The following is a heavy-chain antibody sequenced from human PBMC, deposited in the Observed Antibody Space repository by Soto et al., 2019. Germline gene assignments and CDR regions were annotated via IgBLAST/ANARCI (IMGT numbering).Heavy chain of an antibody. J-gene: IGHJ4*02. CDR1: GFTFSSYG. V-gene: IGHV3-30*18. CDR3: AKGYTPGIAVAGT. D-gene: IGHD6-19*01. CDR2: ISYDGSNK. Sequence: QVQLVESGGGVVQPGRSLRLSCAASGFTFSSYGMHWVRQAPGKGLEWVAVISYDGSNKYYADSVKGRFTISRDNSKNTRYLQMNSLRAEDTAVYYCAKGYTPGIAVAGTWGQGTLVTVSS.